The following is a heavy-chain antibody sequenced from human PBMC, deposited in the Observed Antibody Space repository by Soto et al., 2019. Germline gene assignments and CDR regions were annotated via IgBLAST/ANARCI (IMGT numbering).Heavy chain of an antibody. J-gene: IGHJ4*02. D-gene: IGHD3-9*01. CDR3: AADLYFDWSSPPNFDY. CDR1: GGSISSGDYY. CDR2: MYHSGST. Sequence: PSETLSLTCSVSGGSISSGDYYWSWIRQPPGKGLEWIGYMYHSGSTYYNPSLKSRVTISVDRSKNQFSLKLSSVTAADTAVYYCAADLYFDWSSPPNFDYWGQGTLVTVSS. V-gene: IGHV4-30-4*01.